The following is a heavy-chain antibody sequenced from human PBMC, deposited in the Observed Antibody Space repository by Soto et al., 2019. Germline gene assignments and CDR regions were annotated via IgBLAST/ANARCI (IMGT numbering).Heavy chain of an antibody. Sequence: GGSLRLPCAASGFTFNNYWMAWVRQAPGKGLECVANINQAGTDKYYVDSVKGRFTISRDNTKNSVYLQMNSLRGDDTAVYYWCRASGSFDSWGQGTLVTVSS. J-gene: IGHJ4*02. V-gene: IGHV3-7*01. CDR3: CRASGSFDS. CDR1: GFTFNNYW. CDR2: INQAGTDK.